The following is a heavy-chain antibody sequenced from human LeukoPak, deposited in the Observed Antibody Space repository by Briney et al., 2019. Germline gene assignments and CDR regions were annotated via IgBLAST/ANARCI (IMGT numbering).Heavy chain of an antibody. V-gene: IGHV3-30*03. Sequence: GGSLRLSCAASGFTFSSYGMHWVRQAPGKGLEWVAVISYDGSNKYYADSVKGRFTISRDNSKNTLDLQMNSLRAEDTAVYYCARRSGLDYWGQGTLVTVSS. CDR3: ARRSGLDY. D-gene: IGHD6-19*01. J-gene: IGHJ4*02. CDR2: ISYDGSNK. CDR1: GFTFSSYG.